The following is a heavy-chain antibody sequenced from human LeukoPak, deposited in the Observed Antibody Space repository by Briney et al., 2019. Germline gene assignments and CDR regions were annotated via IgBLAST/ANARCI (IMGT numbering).Heavy chain of an antibody. CDR3: ARDQANYYDSSGFSHY. CDR1: GFTFSSYG. CDR2: IRYDGSNK. V-gene: IGHV3-30*02. Sequence: GGSLRLSCAASGFTFSSYGMHWVRQAPGKGLEWVAFIRYDGSNKYYADSVKGRFTISRDNSKNTLYLQMNSLRAEDTAVYYCARDQANYYDSSGFSHYWGQGALVTVSS. D-gene: IGHD3-22*01. J-gene: IGHJ4*02.